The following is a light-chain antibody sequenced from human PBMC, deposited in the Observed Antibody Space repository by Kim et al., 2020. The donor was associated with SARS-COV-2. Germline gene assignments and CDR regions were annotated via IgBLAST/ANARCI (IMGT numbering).Light chain of an antibody. J-gene: IGLJ3*02. CDR1: NGAVGVYYY. V-gene: IGLV2-14*03. CDR3: NSHTSSLTSV. CDR2: DVS. Sequence: SITISCTGTNGAVGVYYYVSWYQHHPGKSPQLLIYDVSRRPSGVSNRFSGSKSGNTASLTISGLQAEDEADYYCNSHTSSLTSVFGGGTQLTVL.